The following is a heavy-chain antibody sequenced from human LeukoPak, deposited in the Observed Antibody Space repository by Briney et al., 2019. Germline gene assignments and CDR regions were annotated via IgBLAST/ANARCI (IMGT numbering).Heavy chain of an antibody. Sequence: ASVKVSCKASGYTFTSYGISWVRQAPGQGLEWMGWISAYNGNTTYAQQLQGRVTMTTDTSTSTAYMELRSLRSDDTAVYYCARRPRRGSSYGYGDYWGQGTLVTVSS. D-gene: IGHD5-18*01. J-gene: IGHJ4*02. CDR2: ISAYNGNT. V-gene: IGHV1-18*01. CDR3: ARRPRRGSSYGYGDY. CDR1: GYTFTSYG.